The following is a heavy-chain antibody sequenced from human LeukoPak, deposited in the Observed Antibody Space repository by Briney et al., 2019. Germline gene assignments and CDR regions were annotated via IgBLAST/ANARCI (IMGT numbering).Heavy chain of an antibody. J-gene: IGHJ5*02. D-gene: IGHD2-2*01. Sequence: GGSLRLSCAASGFTFSSYGMHWVRQAPGKGLEWVAVISCDGSNKYYADSVKGRFTISRDNSKNTLYLQMNSLRAEDTAVYYCAKAPLPPIGYCSSTSCYPNWFDPWGQGTLVTVSS. V-gene: IGHV3-30*18. CDR3: AKAPLPPIGYCSSTSCYPNWFDP. CDR1: GFTFSSYG. CDR2: ISCDGSNK.